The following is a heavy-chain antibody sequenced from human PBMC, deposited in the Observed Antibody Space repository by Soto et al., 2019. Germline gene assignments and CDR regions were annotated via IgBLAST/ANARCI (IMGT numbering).Heavy chain of an antibody. Sequence: ASVKVSCKGSGYNFTSHDISWVRQAPGQGLEWMAWISAYNGNTNYAQKFQGRVTMTTDTSTSTAYMELRSLRSDDTAVYYCARGGYSYSYPLDYWGQGTLVTVSS. J-gene: IGHJ4*02. D-gene: IGHD5-18*01. CDR3: ARGGYSYSYPLDY. CDR2: ISAYNGNT. CDR1: GYNFTSHD. V-gene: IGHV1-18*01.